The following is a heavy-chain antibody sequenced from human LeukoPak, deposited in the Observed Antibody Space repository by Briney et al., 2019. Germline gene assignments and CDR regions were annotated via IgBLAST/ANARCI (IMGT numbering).Heavy chain of an antibody. J-gene: IGHJ5*02. D-gene: IGHD2-15*01. CDR2: ISSSRSYI. Sequence: GGSLRLSCAVSGFTFSSYSMNWVRQAPGKGLEWVSSISSSRSYIYYADSVKGRFTISRGNAKNSLYLQMNSLRAEDTAVYYCARDRLYSRGGNRFDPWGQGTLVTVSS. CDR1: GFTFSSYS. V-gene: IGHV3-21*01. CDR3: ARDRLYSRGGNRFDP.